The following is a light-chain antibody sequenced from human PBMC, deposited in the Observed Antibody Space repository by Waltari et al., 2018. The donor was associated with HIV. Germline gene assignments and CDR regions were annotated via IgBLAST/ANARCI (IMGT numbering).Light chain of an antibody. V-gene: IGLV2-14*01. CDR2: EVN. CDR1: STEVRFYNY. Sequence: QSALTQPASVSGSPGQSITISCTGTSTEVRFYNYVSWYQLHPGKAPKLIIYEVNKRPSGVYNRFSGSKSASTASLTISGLQAEDEADYYCSSYTTNSTPVVFGGGTKLTVL. CDR3: SSYTTNSTPVV. J-gene: IGLJ2*01.